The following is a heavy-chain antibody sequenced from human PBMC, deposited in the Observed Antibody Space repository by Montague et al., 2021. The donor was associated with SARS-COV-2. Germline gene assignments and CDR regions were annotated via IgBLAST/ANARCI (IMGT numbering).Heavy chain of an antibody. CDR1: GGSISPYY. CDR2: IYYTGNT. D-gene: IGHD3-10*01. J-gene: IGHJ5*01. Sequence: SETLSLTCTVSGGSISPYYWTWIRQPPGKGLEWIGYIYYTGNTKYKPSLKSRVTISVDTSKNQFSLNLKSATAADTAVYYCARDRGRYFDSGSYNWLDSWGQGTVVTVSS. CDR3: ARDRGRYFDSGSYNWLDS. V-gene: IGHV4-59*01.